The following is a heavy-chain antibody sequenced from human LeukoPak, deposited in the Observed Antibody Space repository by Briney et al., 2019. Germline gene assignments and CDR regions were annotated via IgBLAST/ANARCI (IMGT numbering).Heavy chain of an antibody. J-gene: IGHJ4*02. Sequence: GGSLRLSCAASGFTFSSYWMSWVRQAPGKGLMWVSQINSDGSATSCADPVKGRCTISRDNAKNMLYLEMNSLRVEDTAVYYCASHSLEAGYIFVSWGQGTLVTVSS. CDR2: INSDGSAT. CDR3: ASHSLEAGYIFVS. CDR1: GFTFSSYW. D-gene: IGHD5-18*01. V-gene: IGHV3-74*01.